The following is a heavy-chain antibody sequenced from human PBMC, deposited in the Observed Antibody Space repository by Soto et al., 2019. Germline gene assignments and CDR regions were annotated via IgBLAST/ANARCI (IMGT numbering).Heavy chain of an antibody. J-gene: IGHJ4*02. CDR3: AKDPRRGYSGYDFDY. CDR2: ISYDGSNK. V-gene: IGHV3-30*18. D-gene: IGHD5-12*01. CDR1: GFTFSSYG. Sequence: ESGGGVVQPGRSLRLSCAASGFTFSSYGMHWVRQAPGKGLEWVAVISYDGSNKYYADSVKGRFTISRDNSKNTLYLQMNSLSAEDTAVYYCAKDPRRGYSGYDFDYWGQGTLVTVSS.